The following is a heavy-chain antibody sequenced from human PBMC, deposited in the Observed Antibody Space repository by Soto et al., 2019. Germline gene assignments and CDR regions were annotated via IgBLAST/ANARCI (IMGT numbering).Heavy chain of an antibody. D-gene: IGHD6-13*01. V-gene: IGHV4-34*01. J-gene: IGHJ6*02. CDR2: INHSGST. CDR1: GGSFSGYY. CDR3: ARGGSSSWYLLRVWPGYGMDV. Sequence: SETLSLTCAVYGGSFSGYYWSWIRQPPGKGLEWIGEINHSGSTNHNPSLKSRVTISVDTSKNQFSLKLSSVTAADTAVYYCARGGSSSWYLLRVWPGYGMDVWGQGTTVTVSS.